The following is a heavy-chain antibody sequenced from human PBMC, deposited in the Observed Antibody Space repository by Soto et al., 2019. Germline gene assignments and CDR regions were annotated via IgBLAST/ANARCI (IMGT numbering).Heavy chain of an antibody. V-gene: IGHV3-74*01. J-gene: IGHJ6*02. CDR3: AKEYSSSWYPTLYYYYYGMDV. CDR2: ISNDGSIT. CDR1: GFIFSNYW. D-gene: IGHD6-13*01. Sequence: GGSLRLSCEASGFIFSNYWMHWVRQTPGTGLVWVSRISNDGSITNYADSVKGRFTISRDNSKNTLYLQMNSLRAEDTAVYYCAKEYSSSWYPTLYYYYYGMDVWGQGTTVTVSS.